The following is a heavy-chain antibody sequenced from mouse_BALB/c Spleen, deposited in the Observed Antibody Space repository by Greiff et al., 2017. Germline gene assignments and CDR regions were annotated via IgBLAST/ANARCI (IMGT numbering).Heavy chain of an antibody. D-gene: IGHD2-1*01. CDR1: GFTFSDYY. CDR2: ISDGGSYT. Sequence: EVKLMESGGGLVKPGGSLKLSCAASGFTFSDYYLYWVRQTPEKRLEWVATISDGGSYTYYPDSVTGRFTISRDNAKNNLYLQMSSLKSEGTAMYYCAREGDGNSYYYAMDYWGQGTSVTVSS. V-gene: IGHV5-4*02. J-gene: IGHJ4*01. CDR3: AREGDGNSYYYAMDY.